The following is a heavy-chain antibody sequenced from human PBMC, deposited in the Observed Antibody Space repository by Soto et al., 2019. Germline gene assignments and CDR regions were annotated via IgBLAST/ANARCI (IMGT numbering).Heavy chain of an antibody. J-gene: IGHJ4*02. Sequence: GGSLRLSCAASGFTFSSYAMSWVRQAPGEGLEWVSAISGSGGSTYYADSVKGRFTISRDNSKNTLYLQMNSLRAEDTAVYYCAKDLWGSHDYGDYFGYWGQGTLVTVSS. CDR2: ISGSGGST. CDR1: GFTFSSYA. CDR3: AKDLWGSHDYGDYFGY. V-gene: IGHV3-23*01. D-gene: IGHD4-17*01.